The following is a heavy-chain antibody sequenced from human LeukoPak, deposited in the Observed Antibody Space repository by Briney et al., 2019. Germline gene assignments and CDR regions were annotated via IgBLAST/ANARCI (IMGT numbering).Heavy chain of an antibody. CDR1: GYTFSGYY. CDR3: ARDRVGATSWFDP. CDR2: INPKTGGT. D-gene: IGHD1-26*01. V-gene: IGHV1-2*02. J-gene: IGHJ5*02. Sequence: ASVKVSCKASGYTFSGYYMHWVRQAPGQGLEWMGWINPKTGGTNYAQKFQGRVTMTRDTSISTAYMDPSSLRSDDTAVYYCARDRVGATSWFDPWGQGTLVTVSS.